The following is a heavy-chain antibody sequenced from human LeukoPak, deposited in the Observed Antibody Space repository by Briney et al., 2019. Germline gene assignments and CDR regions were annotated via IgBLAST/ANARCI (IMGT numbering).Heavy chain of an antibody. V-gene: IGHV1-2*06. CDR3: ARGALYSSGLFDY. Sequence: ASVKVSCKASGYTFTGYYMHWVRQAPGQGLEWMGRINPNSGGTNYAQKFQGRVTMTRDTSISTAYMELSRLRSDDTAVYYCARGALYSSGLFDYWGQGTLITVSS. J-gene: IGHJ4*02. D-gene: IGHD6-19*01. CDR2: INPNSGGT. CDR1: GYTFTGYY.